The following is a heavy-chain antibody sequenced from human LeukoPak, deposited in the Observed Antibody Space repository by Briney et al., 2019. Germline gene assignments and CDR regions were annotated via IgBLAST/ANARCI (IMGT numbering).Heavy chain of an antibody. V-gene: IGHV3-21*01. CDR3: ARDPRYYYDSSGNRVY. Sequence: GGSLRLSCAASGFTFNRYHMNWVRQAPGKGLEWVSSISSSSSYIYYADSVKGRFTISRDNAKNSLYLQMNSLRAEDTAVYYCARDPRYYYDSSGNRVYWGQGTLVTVSS. CDR2: ISSSSSYI. CDR1: GFTFNRYH. J-gene: IGHJ4*02. D-gene: IGHD3-22*01.